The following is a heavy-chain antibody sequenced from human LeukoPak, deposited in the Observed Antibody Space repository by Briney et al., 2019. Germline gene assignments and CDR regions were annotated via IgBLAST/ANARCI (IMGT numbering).Heavy chain of an antibody. Sequence: GGSLRLSCSASGLTFSSSAMYWVRQAPRKGLEYVSAFSSDGSSTFYADSVKGRFTISRDNSKNMLYLQMSSLRADDTAVYYCVKTLKYYGSGRGLFDSWGQGTLVTVSS. J-gene: IGHJ4*02. D-gene: IGHD3-10*01. CDR3: VKTLKYYGSGRGLFDS. V-gene: IGHV3-64D*06. CDR1: GLTFSSSA. CDR2: FSSDGSST.